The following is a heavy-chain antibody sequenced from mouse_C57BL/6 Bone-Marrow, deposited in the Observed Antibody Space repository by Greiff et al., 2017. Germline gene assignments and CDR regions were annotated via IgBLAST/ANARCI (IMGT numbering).Heavy chain of an antibody. J-gene: IGHJ3*01. D-gene: IGHD4-1*01. CDR2: IDPETGGT. CDR1: GYTFTDYE. Sequence: VKLMESGAELVRPGASVTLSCKASGYTFTDYEMHWVKQTPVHGLEWIGAIDPETGGTAYNQKFKGKAILTADKSSSTAYMELRSLTSEDSAVYYCTRLTGMGFAYWGQGTLVTVSA. CDR3: TRLTGMGFAY. V-gene: IGHV1-15*01.